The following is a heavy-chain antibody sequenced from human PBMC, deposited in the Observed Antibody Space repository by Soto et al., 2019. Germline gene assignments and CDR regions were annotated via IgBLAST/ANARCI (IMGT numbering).Heavy chain of an antibody. CDR1: GGTFSSYT. J-gene: IGHJ4*02. CDR2: IIPILGIA. CDR3: AVAGVTGERGY. Sequence: QVQLVQSGAEVKKPGSSVKVSCKASGGTFSSYTISWVRQAPGQGLEWMGRIIPILGIANYAQKFQGRVTITADKSTSTDYMELSSLRSEDTAVYYCAVAGVTGERGYWGQGTLVTVSS. V-gene: IGHV1-69*02. D-gene: IGHD2-21*02.